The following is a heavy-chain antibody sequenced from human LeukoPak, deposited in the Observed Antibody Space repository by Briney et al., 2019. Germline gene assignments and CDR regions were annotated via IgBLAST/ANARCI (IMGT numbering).Heavy chain of an antibody. CDR2: VYYDGST. J-gene: IGHJ2*01. CDR3: ARRSHGDWFYFDL. Sequence: PSETLSLTCTVSGGSITGFYWNWIRQPPGKGLEWSGYVYYDGSTDYNPSLKSRVTISLDTSKNQFSLKLSSVTAADTAVYYCARRSHGDWFYFDLWGRGTLVTVSS. CDR1: GGSITGFY. V-gene: IGHV4-59*01. D-gene: IGHD3/OR15-3a*01.